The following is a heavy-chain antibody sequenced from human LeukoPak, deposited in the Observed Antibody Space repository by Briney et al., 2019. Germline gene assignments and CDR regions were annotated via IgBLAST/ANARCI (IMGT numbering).Heavy chain of an antibody. Sequence: SETLSLTCSVSDYSISSGYYWGWIRQPPGKGLEWIGSIYHSGSTYYNPSLKSRVTISVDTSKNQFSLKLSSVTAADTAVYYCARGVRYDRGAFDIWGQGTMVTVSS. D-gene: IGHD3-22*01. CDR1: DYSISSGYY. CDR2: IYHSGST. V-gene: IGHV4-38-2*02. CDR3: ARGVRYDRGAFDI. J-gene: IGHJ3*02.